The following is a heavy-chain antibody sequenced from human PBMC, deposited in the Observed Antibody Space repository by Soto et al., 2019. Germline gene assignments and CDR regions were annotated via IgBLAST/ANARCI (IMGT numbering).Heavy chain of an antibody. V-gene: IGHV4-59*01. CDR1: GGSISSYY. J-gene: IGHJ4*02. CDR2: IYYSGST. D-gene: IGHD5-12*01. CDR3: ASATDRDGYNSPFDY. Sequence: SETLSLTCTVSGGSISSYYWSWIRQPPGKGLEWLGYIYYSGSTNYNPSLKSRVTISVDTSKNQFSLKLGSVTAADTAVYYCASATDRDGYNSPFDYWGQGTLVTVSS.